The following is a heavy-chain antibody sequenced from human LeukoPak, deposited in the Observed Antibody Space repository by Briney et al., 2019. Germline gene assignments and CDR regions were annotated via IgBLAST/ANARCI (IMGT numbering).Heavy chain of an antibody. Sequence: GGSLRLSCAASGFTFSSYGMHWVRQAPGKGLEWVAVISYDGSNKYYADSVKGRFTISRDNSKNTLYLQMNSLRAEDTAVYYCAKSMDILTGYLWSLDYWGQGTLVTVSS. V-gene: IGHV3-30*18. CDR2: ISYDGSNK. CDR3: AKSMDILTGYLWSLDY. J-gene: IGHJ4*02. D-gene: IGHD3-9*01. CDR1: GFTFSSYG.